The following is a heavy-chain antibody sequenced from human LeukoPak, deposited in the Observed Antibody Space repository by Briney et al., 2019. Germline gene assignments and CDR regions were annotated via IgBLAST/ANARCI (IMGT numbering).Heavy chain of an antibody. CDR2: IRQDGGAK. V-gene: IGHV3-7*03. CDR3: AKGPTLYYDTAFDY. CDR1: GFIFNDFW. J-gene: IGHJ4*02. Sequence: GGSLRLSCTASGFIFNDFWMSWVRQAPGEGLEWVANIRQDGGAKNYVDSVKGRFTISRDNAKKSLYLQMNSLRAEDTAVYYCAKGPTLYYDTAFDYWGQGTLVTVSS. D-gene: IGHD3-22*01.